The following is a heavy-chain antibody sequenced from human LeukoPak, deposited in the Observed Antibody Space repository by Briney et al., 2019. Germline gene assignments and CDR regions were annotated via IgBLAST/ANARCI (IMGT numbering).Heavy chain of an antibody. Sequence: GASVKASCKASGGTFSSYAISWVRQAPGQGLEWMGGIIPIFGTANYAQKFQGRVTITTDESTSTAYMELSSLRSEDTAVYYCARGGYPNLGSFDYWGQGTLVTVSS. CDR1: GGTFSSYA. CDR3: ARGGYPNLGSFDY. D-gene: IGHD3-22*01. J-gene: IGHJ4*02. CDR2: IIPIFGTA. V-gene: IGHV1-69*05.